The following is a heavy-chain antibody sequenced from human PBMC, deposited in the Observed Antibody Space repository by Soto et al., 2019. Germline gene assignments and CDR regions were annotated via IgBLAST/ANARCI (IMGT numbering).Heavy chain of an antibody. CDR3: TTLRGGRGRDY. CDR2: IKSKTDGGTT. CDR1: GFTFSNAW. D-gene: IGHD2-15*01. Sequence: EVQLVESGGGLVKPGGSLRLSCAASGFTFSNAWMSWVRQAPGKGLEWVGRIKSKTDGGTTDYAAPVKGRFTISRDDSKKTLYLQMNSLKTEDTAVYYCTTLRGGRGRDYWGQGTLVTVSS. J-gene: IGHJ4*02. V-gene: IGHV3-15*01.